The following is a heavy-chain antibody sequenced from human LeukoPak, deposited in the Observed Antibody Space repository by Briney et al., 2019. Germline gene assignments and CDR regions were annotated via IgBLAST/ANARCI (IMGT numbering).Heavy chain of an antibody. CDR3: ARDSRIAVAGPGYDYYYYMDI. D-gene: IGHD6-19*01. J-gene: IGHJ6*03. V-gene: IGHV1-69*13. Sequence: GASVKVSCKASGGTFSSYAISWVRQAPGQGLEWMGGIIPIFGTANYAQKFQGRVTITADESTSTAYMELSSLRSEDTAVYYCARDSRIAVAGPGYDYYYYMDIWGKGTTVTVSS. CDR1: GGTFSSYA. CDR2: IIPIFGTA.